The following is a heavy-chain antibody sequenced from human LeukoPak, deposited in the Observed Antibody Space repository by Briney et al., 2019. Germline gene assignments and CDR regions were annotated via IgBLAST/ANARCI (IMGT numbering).Heavy chain of an antibody. CDR2: IYHSGST. D-gene: IGHD3-22*01. V-gene: IGHV4-38-2*02. CDR1: GYSISSGYY. J-gene: IGHJ6*03. CDR3: GRERRYDGSMDV. Sequence: SETLSLTCNVSGYSISSGYYWGWIRQPPGKWLEWIGTIYHSGSTYYNPSLKSRVTISVDTSKNQFSLKLSSVTAADTAVYYCGRERRYDGSMDVWGKGTTVTISS.